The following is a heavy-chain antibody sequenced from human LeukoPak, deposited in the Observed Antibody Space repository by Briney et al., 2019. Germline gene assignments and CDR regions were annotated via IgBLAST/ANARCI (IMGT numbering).Heavy chain of an antibody. J-gene: IGHJ4*02. D-gene: IGHD4-17*01. Sequence: AGGSLRLSCAASGFAFSSYGMHWVRQAPGKGLEWVAVISYDGSNKYYADSVKGRFTISRDNSKNTLYLQMNSLRAEDTAVYYCARGVGSMTTVTTGDYWGQGTLVTVSS. CDR1: GFAFSSYG. V-gene: IGHV3-30*03. CDR3: ARGVGSMTTVTTGDY. CDR2: ISYDGSNK.